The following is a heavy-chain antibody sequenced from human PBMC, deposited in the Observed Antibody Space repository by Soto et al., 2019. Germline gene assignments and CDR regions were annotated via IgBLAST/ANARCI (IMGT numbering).Heavy chain of an antibody. Sequence: QVQLQASGPGLVKPSDTLSLTCTVSGDSIGTYNWGWIRQPPGKRLEWIGYIYSNGGTSYNPALKSRVTISADTSTKQFSLRLSSVTAADTAVYYCVRQGIGALHGLVDVWGLGTTVTVSS. V-gene: IGHV4-59*08. J-gene: IGHJ6*02. CDR1: GDSIGTYN. D-gene: IGHD1-26*01. CDR2: IYSNGGT. CDR3: VRQGIGALHGLVDV.